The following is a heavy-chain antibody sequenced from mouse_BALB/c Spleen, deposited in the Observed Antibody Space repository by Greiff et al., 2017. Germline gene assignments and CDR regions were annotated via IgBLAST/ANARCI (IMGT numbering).Heavy chain of an antibody. CDR2: ISSGGST. V-gene: IGHV5-6-5*01. Sequence: EVKLVESGGGLVKPGGSLKLSCAASGFTFSSYAMSWVRQTPEKRLEWVASISSGGSTYYPDSVKGRFTISRDNARNILYLQMSSLRSEDTAMYYCARGEFITTDHFDYWGQGTTLTVSS. D-gene: IGHD1-2*01. CDR1: GFTFSSYA. CDR3: ARGEFITTDHFDY. J-gene: IGHJ2*01.